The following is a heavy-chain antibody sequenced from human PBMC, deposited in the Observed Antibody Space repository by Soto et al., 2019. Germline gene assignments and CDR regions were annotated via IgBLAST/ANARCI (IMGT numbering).Heavy chain of an antibody. CDR2: ISAYNGNT. J-gene: IGHJ4*02. Sequence: QVQLVQSGAEVKKPGASVKVSCKASGYTFISYGISWVRQAPGQGLEWMGWISAYNGNTNYAQKLQGRGTMTTDTTTSTAYIELRSMRSDDTAVYYCAGDFRAGIYYGSGSSIDYWGQGTLVTVSS. CDR3: AGDFRAGIYYGSGSSIDY. D-gene: IGHD3-10*01. V-gene: IGHV1-18*01. CDR1: GYTFISYG.